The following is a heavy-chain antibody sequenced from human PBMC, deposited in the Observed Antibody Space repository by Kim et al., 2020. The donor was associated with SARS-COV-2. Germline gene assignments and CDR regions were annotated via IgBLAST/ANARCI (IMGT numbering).Heavy chain of an antibody. J-gene: IGHJ4*02. CDR2: ISYDGSNK. CDR3: ARVGVDIVDMEHYFDY. CDR1: GFTFSSYA. D-gene: IGHD5-12*01. Sequence: GGSLRLSCAASGFTFSSYAMHWVRQAPGKGLEWVAVISYDGSNKYYADSVKGRFTISRDNSKNTLYLQMNSLRAEDTAVYYCARVGVDIVDMEHYFDYWGQGTLVTVSS. V-gene: IGHV3-30*04.